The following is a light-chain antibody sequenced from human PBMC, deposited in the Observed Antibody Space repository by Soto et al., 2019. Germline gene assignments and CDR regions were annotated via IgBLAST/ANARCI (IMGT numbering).Light chain of an antibody. CDR1: QTVSSNY. CDR3: QLYTGPPTT. V-gene: IGKV3-20*01. J-gene: IGKJ5*01. Sequence: EIVITQSPLTLPVTPGEPASISCRASQTVSSNYLAWCQQRPGQAPRLLIYGASTRAAGIPDRFSGSGSGTDFTLTITRLEPEDSAVYFCQLYTGPPTTFGQGTRL. CDR2: GAS.